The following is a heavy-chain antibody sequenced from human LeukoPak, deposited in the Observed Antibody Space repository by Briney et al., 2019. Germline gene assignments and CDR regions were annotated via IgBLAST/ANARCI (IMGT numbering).Heavy chain of an antibody. J-gene: IGHJ3*02. V-gene: IGHV4-59*01. D-gene: IGHD1-14*01. CDR1: GGSISSYY. CDR3: ARAEPFVRAFDI. CDR2: IYYSGST. Sequence: SETLSLTCTVSGGSISSYYWSWIRQPPGQGLEWIGYIYYSGSTNYNPSLKSRVTISVDTSKNQFSLKLSSVTAADTAVYYCARAEPFVRAFDIWGQGTMVTVSS.